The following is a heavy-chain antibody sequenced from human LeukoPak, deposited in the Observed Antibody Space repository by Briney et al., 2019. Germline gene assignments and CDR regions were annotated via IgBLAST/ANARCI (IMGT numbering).Heavy chain of an antibody. Sequence: PSETLSLTCTVSGGSISSSSYYWGWIRQPPGKGLEWIGSIYYSGSTYYNPSLKSRVTISVDTSKNQFSLKLSSVTAADTAVYYCARLSMVRGVIIIRNPYYFDYWGQGTLVTVSS. CDR3: ARLSMVRGVIIIRNPYYFDY. V-gene: IGHV4-39*01. CDR2: IYYSGST. J-gene: IGHJ4*02. D-gene: IGHD3-10*01. CDR1: GGSISSSSYY.